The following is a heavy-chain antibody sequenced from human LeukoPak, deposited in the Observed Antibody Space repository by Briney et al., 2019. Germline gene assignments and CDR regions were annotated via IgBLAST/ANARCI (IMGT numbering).Heavy chain of an antibody. CDR3: ARGDKFSGDY. V-gene: IGHV3-7*04. Sequence: GGYLRLSCAASGFTFSTYWMSWVRQAPGKGLEWVANIHQDGNEKYYVDSVKGRFTISRDNAKNSLYLQMNSLRAEDTAVYYCARGDKFSGDYWGQGTLVTVSS. D-gene: IGHD2-15*01. J-gene: IGHJ4*02. CDR1: GFTFSTYW. CDR2: IHQDGNEK.